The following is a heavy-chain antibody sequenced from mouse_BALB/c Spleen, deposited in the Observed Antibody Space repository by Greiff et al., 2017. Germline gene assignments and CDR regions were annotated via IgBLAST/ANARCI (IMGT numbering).Heavy chain of an antibody. J-gene: IGHJ2*01. Sequence: EVQVVESGGGLVKPGGSLKLSCAASGFAFSSYDMSWVRQTPEKRLEWVAYISSGGGSTYYPDTVKGRFTISRDNAKNTLYLQMSSLKSEDTAMYYCARHGGGYYSLFDYWGQGTTLTVSS. CDR1: GFAFSSYD. V-gene: IGHV5-12-1*01. CDR2: ISSGGGST. D-gene: IGHD2-3*01. CDR3: ARHGGGYYSLFDY.